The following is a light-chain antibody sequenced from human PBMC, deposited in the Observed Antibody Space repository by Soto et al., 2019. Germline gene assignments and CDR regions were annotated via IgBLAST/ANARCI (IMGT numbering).Light chain of an antibody. V-gene: IGLV4-69*01. CDR2: LNSDGSH. CDR1: SGRSSYA. CDR3: QTWGTGIVV. J-gene: IGLJ2*01. Sequence: QPVLTQSPSASASLGASVKLTCTLSSGRSSYAIAWHQQQPEKGPRYLMKLNSDGSHSKGDGIPDRFSGSNSGAERYLTISSLQSEDEADYYCQTWGTGIVVFGGATKLTVL.